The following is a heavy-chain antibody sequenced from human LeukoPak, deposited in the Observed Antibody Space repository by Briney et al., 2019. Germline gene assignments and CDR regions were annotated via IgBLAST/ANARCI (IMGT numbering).Heavy chain of an antibody. CDR1: GDRVSSDTAS. V-gene: IGHV6-1*01. CDR3: ARDPSYDQGLDF. D-gene: IGHD3/OR15-3a*01. Sequence: PSQTLSLTCVNFGDRVSSDTASWYWVRQSPSRGLEWLGRTFYRSKWFYEYGVSVRSRISINVDTSKNQFSLRLTSVTPEDTAVYYCARDPSYDQGLDFWGQGTLVTVSS. CDR2: TFYRSKWFY. J-gene: IGHJ1*01.